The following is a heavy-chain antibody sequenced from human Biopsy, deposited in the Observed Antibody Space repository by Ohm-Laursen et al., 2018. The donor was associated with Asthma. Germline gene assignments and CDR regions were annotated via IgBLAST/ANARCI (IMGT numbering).Heavy chain of an antibody. J-gene: IGHJ3*02. D-gene: IGHD3-9*01. CDR3: ARTYYDFLTGQVNDAFAI. CDR1: GWTFISYA. Sequence: SEPHSCKAFGWTFISYARHGGRQDPAQRIEGTGWISARFGNTKYSQKFQGRVTITRDTSASTAYMELSSLRSEDTAVYYCARTYYDFLTGQVNDAFAIWGQGTMVTVSS. V-gene: IGHV1-3*01. CDR2: ISARFGNT.